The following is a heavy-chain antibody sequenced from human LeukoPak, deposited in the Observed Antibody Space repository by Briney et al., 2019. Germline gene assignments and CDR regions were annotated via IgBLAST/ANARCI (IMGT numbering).Heavy chain of an antibody. CDR1: GGSISSYY. D-gene: IGHD3-9*01. J-gene: IGHJ3*02. CDR3: ARAHYDILTGYPPDSDAFDI. CDR2: IYTSGST. Sequence: SETLSLTCTVSGGSISSYYWSWIRQPAGKGLEWIGRIYTSGSTNYNPSLKSRVTMSADTSKNQFSLKLSSVTAADTAVYYCARAHYDILTGYPPDSDAFDIWGQGTMVTVSS. V-gene: IGHV4-4*07.